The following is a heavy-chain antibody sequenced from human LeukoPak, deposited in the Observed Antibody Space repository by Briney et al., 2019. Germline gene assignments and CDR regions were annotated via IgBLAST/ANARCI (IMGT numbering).Heavy chain of an antibody. D-gene: IGHD6-13*01. CDR2: IIPIFGTA. CDR3: ARAPRRPYSIEVVSWFDP. V-gene: IGHV1-69*13. J-gene: IGHJ5*02. Sequence: GASVKVSCKASGGTFSSYAISWVRQALGQGLEWMGGIIPIFGTANYAQKFQGRVTITADESTSTAYMELSSLRSEDTAVYYCARAPRRPYSIEVVSWFDPWGQGTLVTVSS. CDR1: GGTFSSYA.